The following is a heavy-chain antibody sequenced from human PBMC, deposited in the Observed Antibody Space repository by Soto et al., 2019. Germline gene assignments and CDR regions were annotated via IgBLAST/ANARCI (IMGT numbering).Heavy chain of an antibody. D-gene: IGHD5-12*01. J-gene: IGHJ5*02. CDR3: AKGEMATIRNSFDP. CDR1: AFSLTSCS. CDR2: LSRSGGAT. Sequence: GGSLRLSCVTSAFSLTSCSMSWFRQTPGKGLEWVSALSRSGGATYYADSVKGRFTISRDTSTITLYLQMSNLRAEDTAIYYCAKGEMATIRNSFDPWGQGTLVTVSS. V-gene: IGHV3-23*01.